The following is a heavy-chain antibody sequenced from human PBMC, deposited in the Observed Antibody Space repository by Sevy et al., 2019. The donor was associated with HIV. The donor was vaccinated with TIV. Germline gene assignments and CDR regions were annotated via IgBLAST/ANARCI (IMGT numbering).Heavy chain of an antibody. V-gene: IGHV3-48*03. CDR3: ARASVMTTADY. J-gene: IGHJ4*02. Sequence: GGSLRLSCAASGFTFSSYEMNWVRQAPGKGLEWVSYISSSGSTIYYADSVKGRFTISRDNAKNSLYLQMNSLRAEDTAVYDCARASVMTTADYWGQGTLVTVSS. CDR2: ISSSGSTI. CDR1: GFTFSSYE. D-gene: IGHD4-17*01.